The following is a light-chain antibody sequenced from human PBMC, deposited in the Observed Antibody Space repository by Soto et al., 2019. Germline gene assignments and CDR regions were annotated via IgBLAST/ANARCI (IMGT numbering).Light chain of an antibody. J-gene: IGKJ1*01. CDR3: QPYGSSLWT. Sequence: EIVLTQSPGTLSLSPGERATLSCRSSQSVSSSYLAWYQQKPGQAPRLLISGASSRATGITDRFSGSGSGTDFTLTISRLEPEDFAVYFCQPYGSSLWTVGPGTKVDIK. CDR2: GAS. CDR1: QSVSSSY. V-gene: IGKV3-20*01.